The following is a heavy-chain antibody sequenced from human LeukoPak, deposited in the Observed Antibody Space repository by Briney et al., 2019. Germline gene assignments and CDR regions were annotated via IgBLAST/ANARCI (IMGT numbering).Heavy chain of an antibody. CDR3: ARDSSTWTIDY. V-gene: IGHV3-48*03. Sequence: PGGSLRLSCAASGFIINNYAMNWVRQAPGKGLEWVSYIRGGGGTIYYADSVKGRFTISRDNAKNSLYLQMNSLRAEDTAVYYCARDSSTWTIDYWGQGTLVTVSS. CDR2: IRGGGGTI. J-gene: IGHJ4*02. CDR1: GFIINNYA. D-gene: IGHD6-13*01.